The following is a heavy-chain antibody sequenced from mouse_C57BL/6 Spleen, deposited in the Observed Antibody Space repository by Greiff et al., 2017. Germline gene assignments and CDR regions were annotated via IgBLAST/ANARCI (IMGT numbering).Heavy chain of an antibody. J-gene: IGHJ1*03. CDR3: ARDKDYYGSTWYFDV. V-gene: IGHV3-1*01. D-gene: IGHD1-1*01. Sequence: EVHLVESGPGMVKPSQSLSLTCTVTGYSITSGYDWHWIRHFPGNKLEWMGYISYSGSTNYNPSLKSRISITHDTSKNHFFLKLNSVTTEDTATYYCARDKDYYGSTWYFDVWGTGTTVTVSS. CDR2: ISYSGST. CDR1: GYSITSGYD.